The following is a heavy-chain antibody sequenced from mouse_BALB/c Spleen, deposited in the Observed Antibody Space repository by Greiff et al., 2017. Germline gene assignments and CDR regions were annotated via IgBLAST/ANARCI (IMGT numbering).Heavy chain of an antibody. D-gene: IGHD2-2*01. Sequence: EVQGVESGGGLVKPGGSLKLSCAASGFTFSDYYMYWVCQTPEKRLEWVATISDGGSYTYYPDSVKGRFTISRDNAKNNLYLQMSSLKSEDTAMYYCARDIGYYFDYWGQGTTLTVSS. CDR2: ISDGGSYT. CDR1: GFTFSDYY. V-gene: IGHV5-4*02. J-gene: IGHJ2*01. CDR3: ARDIGYYFDY.